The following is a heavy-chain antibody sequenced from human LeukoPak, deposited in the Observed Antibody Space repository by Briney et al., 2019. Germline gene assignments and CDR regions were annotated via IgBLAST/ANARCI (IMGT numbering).Heavy chain of an antibody. D-gene: IGHD3-16*01. CDR2: INTDTRGI. CDR3: ARAGAYHFDN. CDR1: GVTFTDYW. Sequence: GGSLRLSCAASGVTFTDYWMHWVRQVPGKGLVWVSIINTDTRGIYYADSVKGRFTISRDNAKSTLYLQMDSLRAEDTAVYYCARAGAYHFDNWGQGTLVTVSS. V-gene: IGHV3-74*01. J-gene: IGHJ4*02.